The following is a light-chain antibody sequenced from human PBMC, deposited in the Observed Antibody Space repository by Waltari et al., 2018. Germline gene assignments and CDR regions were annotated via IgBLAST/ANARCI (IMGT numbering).Light chain of an antibody. Sequence: DIQMTHSPSTLSASVGDRVTITCRPSQSISSWLAWYQQKPGKAPKLLIYKASSLESGVPSRFSGSGSGTEFTLTISSLQPDDFATYYCQQYNSYSWTFGQGTKVEIK. CDR1: QSISSW. J-gene: IGKJ1*01. CDR2: KAS. V-gene: IGKV1-5*03. CDR3: QQYNSYSWT.